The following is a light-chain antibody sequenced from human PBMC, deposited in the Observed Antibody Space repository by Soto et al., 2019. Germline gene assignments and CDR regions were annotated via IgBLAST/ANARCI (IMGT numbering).Light chain of an antibody. CDR1: SSDVGGYNY. Sequence: QSVLTQPASVSGSPGQSITISCTGTSSDVGGYNYVSWYQQHPGKAPKLIIYDVSNRPSGVSNRFSGSKSGNTASLTISGLQAEDEADYYCNSYTSSSTYVFATGTKFTVL. CDR3: NSYTSSSTYV. V-gene: IGLV2-14*01. J-gene: IGLJ1*01. CDR2: DVS.